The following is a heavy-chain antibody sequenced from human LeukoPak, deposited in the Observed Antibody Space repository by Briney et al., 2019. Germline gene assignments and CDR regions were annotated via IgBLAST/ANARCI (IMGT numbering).Heavy chain of an antibody. V-gene: IGHV5-51*01. CDR2: IYPGDSDT. J-gene: IGHJ5*02. Sequence: TGESLKISCKGSGYSFTSYWIGWVRPMPGKGLEWMGIIYPGDSDTRYSPSFQGQVTISADKSISTAYLQWSSLKASDTAMYYCARLPRSGSDTNWFDPWGQGTLVTVSS. CDR3: ARLPRSGSDTNWFDP. CDR1: GYSFTSYW. D-gene: IGHD3-10*01.